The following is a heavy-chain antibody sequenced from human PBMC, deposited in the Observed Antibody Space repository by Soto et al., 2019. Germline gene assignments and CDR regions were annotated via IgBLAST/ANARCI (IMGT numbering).Heavy chain of an antibody. CDR2: ISAYNGNT. V-gene: IGHV1-18*01. CDR3: ASNKQWHDAFDI. Sequence: ASVKVSCKASGYTFTSYGISWVRQAPGQGLEWMGWISAYNGNTNYAQKLQGRVTMTTDTSTSTAYMELRSLRSDDTAAYYCASNKQWHDAFDIWGQGTMVTVSS. J-gene: IGHJ3*02. D-gene: IGHD6-19*01. CDR1: GYTFTSYG.